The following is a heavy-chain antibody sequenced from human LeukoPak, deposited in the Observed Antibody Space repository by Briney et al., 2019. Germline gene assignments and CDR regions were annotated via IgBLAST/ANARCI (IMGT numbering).Heavy chain of an antibody. CDR2: ISGGGGST. Sequence: PGGSLRLSCAASGFTFSSYAMNWVRQAPGKGPELVAAISGGGGSTYYADSVKGRFTISRDNSKDTLYLQMNSLRAEDTAVYYCAKFSLPSGYSSGWYPNFDYWGQGTLVTVSS. J-gene: IGHJ4*02. D-gene: IGHD6-19*01. CDR3: AKFSLPSGYSSGWYPNFDY. V-gene: IGHV3-23*01. CDR1: GFTFSSYA.